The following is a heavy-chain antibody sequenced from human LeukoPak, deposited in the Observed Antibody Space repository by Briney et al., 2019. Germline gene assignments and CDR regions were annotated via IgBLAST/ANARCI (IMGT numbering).Heavy chain of an antibody. Sequence: GGSLRLSCAASGFTFSSYTMNWVRHAPGKGLEWVSSIRSSGSYIYYADSVKSRFTISRDNAENSLYLQMHSLRAEDTAVYYCARDVQIDYWGQGTLATVSS. CDR1: GFTFSSYT. CDR3: ARDVQIDY. V-gene: IGHV3-21*01. J-gene: IGHJ4*02. D-gene: IGHD1-1*01. CDR2: IRSSGSYI.